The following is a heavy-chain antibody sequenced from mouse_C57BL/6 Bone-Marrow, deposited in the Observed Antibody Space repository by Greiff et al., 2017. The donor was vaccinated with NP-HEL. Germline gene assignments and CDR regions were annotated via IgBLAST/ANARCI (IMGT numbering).Heavy chain of an antibody. J-gene: IGHJ2*01. CDR2: IYPGSGST. CDR1: GYTFTSYW. CDR3: ARSNLGYDYDLVY. D-gene: IGHD2-4*01. Sequence: QVQLQQSGAELVKPGASVKMSCKASGYTFTSYWITWVKQRPGQGLEWIGDIYPGSGSTNYNEKFKSKATLTVDTSSSTAYMQLSSLTSEDSAVYYCARSNLGYDYDLVYWGQGTTLTVSS. V-gene: IGHV1-55*01.